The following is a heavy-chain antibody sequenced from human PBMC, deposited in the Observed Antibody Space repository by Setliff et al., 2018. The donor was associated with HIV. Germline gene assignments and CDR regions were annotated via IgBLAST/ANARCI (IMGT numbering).Heavy chain of an antibody. D-gene: IGHD5-18*01. J-gene: IGHJ4*02. CDR1: GGTFSSYS. V-gene: IGHV1-69*13. Sequence: SVKVSCKASGGTFSSYSISWVRQAPGQGLEWMGGIIPIFGTANYAQKFQGRVTITAGESTGTAYMELTSLRSEDTAVYYCARGRQSSSGYGYWGQGTLVTVSS. CDR3: ARGRQSSSGYGY. CDR2: IIPIFGTA.